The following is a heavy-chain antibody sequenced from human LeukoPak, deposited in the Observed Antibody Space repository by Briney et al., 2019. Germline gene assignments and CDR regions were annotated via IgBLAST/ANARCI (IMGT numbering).Heavy chain of an antibody. CDR2: ISGSGGTT. D-gene: IGHD3-3*01. Sequence: GGSLSLSCAASGFTFSSYAMSWVRQAPGKGLEWVSAISGSGGTTYFADSVKGRFTISRDNSKNTLYLQMNSLRAEDTAVYYCAKKRITIFGVAGQGDFDYWGQGTLVTVSS. CDR3: AKKRITIFGVAGQGDFDY. V-gene: IGHV3-23*01. J-gene: IGHJ4*02. CDR1: GFTFSSYA.